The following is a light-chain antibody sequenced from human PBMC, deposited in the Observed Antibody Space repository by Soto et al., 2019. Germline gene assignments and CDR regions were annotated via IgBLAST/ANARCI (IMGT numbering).Light chain of an antibody. Sequence: EIVLTQSPATLSLSPGNRATLSCRASQSVSGYLAWYQQKPGQAPRLLIYDASNRATGIPARFSGSGSGTDFTLTISSLQPEDFATYYCQQSYSTPQTFGQGTKVEIK. CDR1: QSVSGY. CDR3: QQSYSTPQT. J-gene: IGKJ1*01. CDR2: DAS. V-gene: IGKV3-11*01.